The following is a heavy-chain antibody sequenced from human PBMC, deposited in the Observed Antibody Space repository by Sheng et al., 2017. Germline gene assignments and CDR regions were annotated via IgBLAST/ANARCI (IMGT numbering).Heavy chain of an antibody. CDR1: GGSISSYY. V-gene: IGHV4-59*01. J-gene: IGHJ5*02. CDR2: IYYSGST. Sequence: QVQLQESGPGLVKPSETLSLTCTVSGGSISSYYWSWIRQPPGKGLEWIGYIYYSGSTNYNPSLKSRVTISVDTSKNQFSLKLSSVTAADTAVYYCARSGYNWNYEGFDPWGQGTLVTVSS. D-gene: IGHD1-7*01. CDR3: ARSGYNWNYEGFDP.